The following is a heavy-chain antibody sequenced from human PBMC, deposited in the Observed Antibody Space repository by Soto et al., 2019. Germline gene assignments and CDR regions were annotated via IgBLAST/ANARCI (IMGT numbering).Heavy chain of an antibody. D-gene: IGHD3-10*01. CDR1: GYTFSNYD. CDR3: AKVSRKGSAIDFDY. Sequence: QVQLVQSGAELKKPGASVKVSCKASGYTFSNYDMNWVRQATGQGPEWIGWVNPNNGETGYAQKFQGRVTLTTDISTTTACMELTSLRSEDTAIYYCAKVSRKGSAIDFDYWGQGTLITVSS. V-gene: IGHV1-8*01. CDR2: VNPNNGET. J-gene: IGHJ4*02.